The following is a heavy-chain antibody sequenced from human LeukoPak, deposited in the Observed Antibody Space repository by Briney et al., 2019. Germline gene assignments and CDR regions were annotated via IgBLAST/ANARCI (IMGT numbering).Heavy chain of an antibody. J-gene: IGHJ3*02. CDR2: INEDGSEK. CDR3: ASDYITMVRGVVGAFDI. D-gene: IGHD3-10*01. CDR1: GFSFSRYW. V-gene: IGHV3-7*01. Sequence: GGSLRLSCAASGFSFSRYWMSWVRQAPGKGLECVANINEDGSEKYYVDSVKGRFTISRDNAKNSLYLQMNSLRVEDTAVYYCASDYITMVRGVVGAFDIWGQGTMVTVSS.